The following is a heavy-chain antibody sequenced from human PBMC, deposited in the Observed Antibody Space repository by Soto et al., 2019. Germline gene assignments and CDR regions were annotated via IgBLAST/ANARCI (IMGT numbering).Heavy chain of an antibody. CDR1: GGTFSSYA. CDR2: IIPIFGTA. D-gene: IGHD5-12*01. Sequence: QVQLVQSGAEVKKPGSSVKVSCKASGGTFSSYAISWVRQAPGQGLEWMGGIIPIFGTANYAQKFQGRVTVTADESTSTAYMELGSLRSEDTALDYCARDGGFSGYDLAFAYWGQGTLVTVSS. CDR3: ARDGGFSGYDLAFAY. J-gene: IGHJ4*02. V-gene: IGHV1-69*01.